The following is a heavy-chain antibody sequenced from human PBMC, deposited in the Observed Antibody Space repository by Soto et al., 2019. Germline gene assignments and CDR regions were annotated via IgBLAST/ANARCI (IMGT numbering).Heavy chain of an antibody. V-gene: IGHV4-59*08. CDR1: GGSISSYY. Sequence: QVQLQESGPGLVKPSETRSLTCTVSGGSISSYYWSWIRQPPGKGLEWIGHIYYSGSTNYNPSLRGRVPIAVDTSKNQLSLKLNSMPAADTAVYYCARHNYGSGSTYFDYWGQGTLVTVSS. CDR2: IYYSGST. CDR3: ARHNYGSGSTYFDY. J-gene: IGHJ4*02. D-gene: IGHD3-10*01.